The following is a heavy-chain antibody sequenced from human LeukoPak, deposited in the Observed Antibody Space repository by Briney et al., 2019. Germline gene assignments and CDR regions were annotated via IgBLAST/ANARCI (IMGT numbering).Heavy chain of an antibody. J-gene: IGHJ6*03. Sequence: SETLSLTCTVSSGSISSSNYYWSWIRQPAGKGLEWIGRISTIGSTNYNPSLNSRVTISIDTSKNQFSLKLSSVTAADTAMYYCARDGCGGSCFHCYYYYMDVWGKGTTVTISS. CDR3: ARDGCGGSCFHCYYYYMDV. CDR2: ISTIGST. CDR1: SGSISSSNYY. D-gene: IGHD2-15*01. V-gene: IGHV4-61*02.